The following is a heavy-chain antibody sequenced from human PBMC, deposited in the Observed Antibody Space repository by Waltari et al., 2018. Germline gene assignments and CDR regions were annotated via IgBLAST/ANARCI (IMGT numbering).Heavy chain of an antibody. J-gene: IGHJ6*03. CDR3: AREYGSYYDYYYYYMDV. Sequence: EVQLVESGGGLVKPRGSLRLSCAASGFTFSSYSMHWVRQAPGKGLEWVSSISSRSSYIYYADSVKGRFTISRDNAKNSLYLQMNSLRAEDTAVYYCAREYGSYYDYYYYYMDVWGKGTTVTVSS. V-gene: IGHV3-21*01. CDR1: GFTFSSYS. CDR2: ISSRSSYI. D-gene: IGHD1-26*01.